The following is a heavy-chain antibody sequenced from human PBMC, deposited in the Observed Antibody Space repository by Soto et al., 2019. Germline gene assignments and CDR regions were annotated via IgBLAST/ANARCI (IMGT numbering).Heavy chain of an antibody. D-gene: IGHD1-26*01. CDR3: ARGEQYSGRIFHY. CDR1: GDSVSSNSAG. J-gene: IGHJ4*01. Sequence: SQTLSLTCAITGDSVSSNSAGWSWVRQSPSRGLEWLGRTYYRSKWYYEYAVSVRGRITINPDTSKNQYSLQLNSVTLEDTAVYFCARGEQYSGRIFHYSGPVPLVTGSP. V-gene: IGHV6-1*01. CDR2: TYYRSKWYY.